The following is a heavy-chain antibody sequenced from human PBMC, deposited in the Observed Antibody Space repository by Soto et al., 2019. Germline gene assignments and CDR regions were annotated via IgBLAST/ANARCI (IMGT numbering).Heavy chain of an antibody. CDR2: IYYSGST. D-gene: IGHD3-3*01. V-gene: IGHV4-31*03. CDR3: ARWWSGSRQGFDT. Sequence: QVQLQESGPGLVKPSQTLSLTCTVSGGSISSGDYYWSWIRQHPGKGLEWIGYIYYSGSTYYNPSLNSRVPLAVDTSKSHFSLKLSSVTAADTAVYYCARWWSGSRQGFDTWGQGTLVTVSS. J-gene: IGHJ5*02. CDR1: GGSISSGDYY.